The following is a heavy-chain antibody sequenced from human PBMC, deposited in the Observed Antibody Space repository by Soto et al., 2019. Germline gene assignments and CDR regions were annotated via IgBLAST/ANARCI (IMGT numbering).Heavy chain of an antibody. Sequence: PGGSLRLSCAASGFTFSSYGMHWVRQAPGKGLEWVAVISYDGSNKYYADSVKGRFTISRDNSKNTLYLQMNSLRAEDTAVYYCAKDPHRGYSGYGQSGGPFDPWGQGTLVTVSS. CDR2: ISYDGSNK. J-gene: IGHJ5*02. D-gene: IGHD5-12*01. CDR1: GFTFSSYG. CDR3: AKDPHRGYSGYGQSGGPFDP. V-gene: IGHV3-30*18.